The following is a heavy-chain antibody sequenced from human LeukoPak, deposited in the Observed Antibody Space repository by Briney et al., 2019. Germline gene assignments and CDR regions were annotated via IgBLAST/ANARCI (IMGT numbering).Heavy chain of an antibody. CDR2: INPSGGST. D-gene: IGHD3-9*01. J-gene: IGHJ4*02. CDR3: ARDPPRLRYFDWNGGYYFDY. CDR1: GYTFTSYY. Sequence: GASVKVSCKASGYTFTSYYMHWVRQAPGQGLEWMGIINPSGGSTSYAQKFQVRVTMTRDTSTSTVYMELSSLRSEDTAVYYCARDPPRLRYFDWNGGYYFDYWGQGTLDTVSS. V-gene: IGHV1-46*01.